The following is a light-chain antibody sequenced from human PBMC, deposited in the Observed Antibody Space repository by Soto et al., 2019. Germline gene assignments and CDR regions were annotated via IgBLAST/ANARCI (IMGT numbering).Light chain of an antibody. Sequence: DIQMTQSPSSLSASVGDRVTVTCRASQSISTYLNWYQQKPGKVPKLLIYGASSLQSGVPSRFSGSGSGTDFTLTISSLQPEDFATYYCQQSYSTFYTFGQGTNLEIK. CDR2: GAS. J-gene: IGKJ2*01. CDR3: QQSYSTFYT. CDR1: QSISTY. V-gene: IGKV1-39*01.